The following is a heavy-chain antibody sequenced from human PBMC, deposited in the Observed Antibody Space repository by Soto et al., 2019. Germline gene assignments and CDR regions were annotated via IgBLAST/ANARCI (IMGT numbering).Heavy chain of an antibody. CDR3: AREIVRDSYNYDAFDI. CDR1: GYTFTSYY. CDR2: INPSGGST. V-gene: IGHV1-46*01. J-gene: IGHJ3*02. D-gene: IGHD1-1*01. Sequence: GASVKVSCKASGYTFTSYYMHWVRQAPGQGLEWMGIINPSGGSTSYAQKFQGRVTMTRDTSTSTVYMELSSLRSEDTAVYYCAREIVRDSYNYDAFDIWGQGTMVTVSS.